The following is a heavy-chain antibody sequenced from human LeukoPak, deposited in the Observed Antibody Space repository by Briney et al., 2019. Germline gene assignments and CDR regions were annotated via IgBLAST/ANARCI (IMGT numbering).Heavy chain of an antibody. CDR3: ARDPGWSSPYDYYYYYGMDV. V-gene: IGHV4-31*11. Sequence: SETLSLTCAVYGGSFSGYYWSWIRQHPGKGLEWIGYIYYSGSTYYNPSLKSRVTISVDTSKNQFSLKLSSVTAADTAVYYCARDPGWSSPYDYYYYYGMDVWGQGTTVTVSS. J-gene: IGHJ6*02. CDR1: GGSFSGYY. CDR2: IYYSGST. D-gene: IGHD2-2*01.